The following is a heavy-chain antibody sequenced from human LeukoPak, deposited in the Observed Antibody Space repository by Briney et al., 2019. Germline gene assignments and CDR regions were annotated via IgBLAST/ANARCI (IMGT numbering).Heavy chain of an antibody. CDR3: ARAIEVGAMTPFXY. CDR2: IYHSGST. D-gene: IGHD1-26*01. CDR1: GYSIRSDYY. J-gene: IGHJ4*02. V-gene: IGHV4-38-2*02. Sequence: PSETLSLTCTVSGYSIRSDYYWGWIRQPPGKGLEWIGSIYHSGSTYYNPSLKSRVTISVDTSKNQFSLKLSSVTAADTAVYYCARAIEVGAMTPFXYWGXGTLVTVSS.